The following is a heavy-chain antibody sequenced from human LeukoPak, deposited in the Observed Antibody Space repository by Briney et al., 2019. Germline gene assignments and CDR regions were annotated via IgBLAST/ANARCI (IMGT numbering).Heavy chain of an antibody. CDR3: ARTGVVATSYFFDY. CDR2: IYYGGSA. J-gene: IGHJ4*01. D-gene: IGHD5-12*01. CDR1: GGSISSYY. V-gene: IGHV4-59*01. Sequence: SETLSLTCTVSGGSISSYYWSWIRQPPGKGLEWIGFIYYGGSANYNPSLRSRVTISVDTSKNQFSLKLTSVTAADTAVYYCARTGVVATSYFFDYWGHGTLVTVSS.